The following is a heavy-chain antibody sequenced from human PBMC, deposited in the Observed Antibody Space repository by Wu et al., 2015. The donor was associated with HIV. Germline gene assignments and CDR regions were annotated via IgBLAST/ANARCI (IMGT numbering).Heavy chain of an antibody. D-gene: IGHD3-9*01. CDR2: IIPIFGTA. J-gene: IGHJ3*02. CDR1: GGTFSSYA. Sequence: QVQLVQSGAEVKKPGSSVKVSCKASGGTFSSYAISWVRQAPGQGLEWMGGIIPIFGTANYAQKFQGRVTITTDESTSTAYMELSSLRSEDTAVYYCASSVELRYFDWSYAFDIWGQGTMVTVSS. CDR3: ASSVELRYFDWSYAFDI. V-gene: IGHV1-69*05.